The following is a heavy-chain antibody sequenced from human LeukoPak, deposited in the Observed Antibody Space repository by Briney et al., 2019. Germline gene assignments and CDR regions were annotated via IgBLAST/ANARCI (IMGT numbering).Heavy chain of an antibody. CDR2: IYYSGST. CDR3: ARGAQRAYYMDV. J-gene: IGHJ6*03. Sequence: PSETLSLTCTVSGGSISSYYWSWIRQPPGKGLEWIGYIYYSGSTNYNPSLKSRVTISVDTSKNQFSLKLSSVTAADTAVYYCARGAQRAYYMDVWGKGTTVPVSS. CDR1: GGSISSYY. D-gene: IGHD2-2*01. V-gene: IGHV4-59*01.